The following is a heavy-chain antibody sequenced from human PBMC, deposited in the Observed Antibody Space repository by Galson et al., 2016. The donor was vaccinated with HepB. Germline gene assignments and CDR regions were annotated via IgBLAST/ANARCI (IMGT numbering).Heavy chain of an antibody. D-gene: IGHD3-3*01. Sequence: SLRLSCTASGFTFEDYALHWVRQTPGQGLEWVSGISWNSRSIGYADSVKGRFTVSRDNAKRSLYLQMNSLRTEDTALYFCAKSLRVLRPLNDWGQGSQVIVSA. CDR2: ISWNSRSI. CDR1: GFTFEDYA. V-gene: IGHV3-9*01. CDR3: AKSLRVLRPLND. J-gene: IGHJ4*02.